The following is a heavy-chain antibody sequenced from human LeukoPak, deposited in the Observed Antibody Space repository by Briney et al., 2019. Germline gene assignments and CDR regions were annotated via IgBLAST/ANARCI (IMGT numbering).Heavy chain of an antibody. CDR1: GFTFNSYA. D-gene: IGHD6-13*01. CDR2: ISGSGGST. CDR3: AKFPSSWYRGFFDH. J-gene: IGHJ4*02. Sequence: AGGSLRLSCAASGFTFNSYAMSWVRQAPGKGLEWVSGISGSGGSTYYADSVKGRFTISRDNSKNKLYLQMISLRADDTAVYYCAKFPSSWYRGFFDHWGQGTLVTVSS. V-gene: IGHV3-23*01.